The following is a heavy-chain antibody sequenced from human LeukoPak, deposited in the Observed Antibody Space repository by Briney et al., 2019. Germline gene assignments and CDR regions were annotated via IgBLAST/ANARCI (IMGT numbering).Heavy chain of an antibody. V-gene: IGHV4-39*01. J-gene: IGHJ3*02. CDR3: ARWVQYSSVSNDAFDI. CDR2: IYYSGST. Sequence: PSETLSLTCTVSGGSISSSSYYWGWIRQPPGKGLEWIGSIYYSGSTYYNPSLKSRVTISVDTSKNQFSLKLSSVTAADTAVYYCARWVQYSSVSNDAFDIWGQGTMVTVSS. D-gene: IGHD5-18*01. CDR1: GGSISSSSYY.